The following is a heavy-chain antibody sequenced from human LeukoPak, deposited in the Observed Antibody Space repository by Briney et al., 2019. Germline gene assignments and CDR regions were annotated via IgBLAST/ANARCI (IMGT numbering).Heavy chain of an antibody. D-gene: IGHD2-2*01. CDR2: IMPMFGKA. Sequence: SVKVSCKASGYTFTSYDISWVRQAPGQGLEWMGGIMPMFGKANYAQKFQGRVTTTADKATSTAYMELSSLRSEDTAVYYCAAGRTDIVVVPATLRNYYFDYWGQGTLVTVSS. CDR3: AAGRTDIVVVPATLRNYYFDY. J-gene: IGHJ4*02. CDR1: GYTFTSYD. V-gene: IGHV1-69*06.